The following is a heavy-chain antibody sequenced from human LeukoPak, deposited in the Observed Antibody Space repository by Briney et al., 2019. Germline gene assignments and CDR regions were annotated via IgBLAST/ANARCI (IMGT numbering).Heavy chain of an antibody. D-gene: IGHD2/OR15-2a*01. V-gene: IGHV1-46*01. Sequence: ASVKVSCKASGYIFTSYYMHWVRQAPGQGLEWMGIINPREGNTNYAQKFRGRVTMTRDTSTSTVYMELSSLRSEDTAVYYCARELSGGYFDYWGRGIPVTVSS. J-gene: IGHJ4*02. CDR1: GYIFTSYY. CDR2: INPREGNT. CDR3: ARELSGGYFDY.